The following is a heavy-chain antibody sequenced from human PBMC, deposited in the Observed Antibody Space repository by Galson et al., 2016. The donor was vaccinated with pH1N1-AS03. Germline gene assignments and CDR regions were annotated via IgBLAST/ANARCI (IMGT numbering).Heavy chain of an antibody. CDR1: GFTFSNYA. CDR3: AKGFGATDGLFDY. D-gene: IGHD3-16*01. CDR2: IRDSGGST. Sequence: SLRLSCAASGFTFSNYAMSWVRQAPGKGLEWVSGIRDSGGSTYYAESVKGRFTISRDNSKNTLYLQMNSLRAEDTAVYYCAKGFGATDGLFDYWGPGTLVTVSS. V-gene: IGHV3-23*01. J-gene: IGHJ4*02.